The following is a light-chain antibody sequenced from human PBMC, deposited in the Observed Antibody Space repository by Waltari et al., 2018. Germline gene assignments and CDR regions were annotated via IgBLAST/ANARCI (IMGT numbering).Light chain of an antibody. CDR3: CSYAGSSTLV. J-gene: IGLJ2*01. CDR1: SRDAGSTNL. V-gene: IGLV2-23*02. CDR2: EVS. Sequence: QSALTQPASVSGSPGQSTTISCTGTSRDAGSTNLVSGYQQHPGKAPKLMIYEVSKRPSGVSNRFSCSKSGNTASLTISGLQAEDEADYYCCSYAGSSTLVFGGGTKLTVL.